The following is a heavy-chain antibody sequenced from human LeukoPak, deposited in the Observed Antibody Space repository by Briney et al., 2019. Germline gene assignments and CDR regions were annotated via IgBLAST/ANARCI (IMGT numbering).Heavy chain of an antibody. CDR2: IYYSGST. V-gene: IGHV4-39*01. Sequence: PSETLSLTCTVSGGSISSSDYYWDWIRQPPGKGLEWIGSIYYSGSTHYNPSLKSRVIISVDTSKDQFSLKLKSVTAADTAVYYCHYGFYYYYGMDVWGQGTTVTVSS. J-gene: IGHJ6*02. D-gene: IGHD4-17*01. CDR3: HYGFYYYYGMDV. CDR1: GGSISSSDYY.